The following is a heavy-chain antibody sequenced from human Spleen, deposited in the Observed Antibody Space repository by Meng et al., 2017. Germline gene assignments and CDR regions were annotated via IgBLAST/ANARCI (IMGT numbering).Heavy chain of an antibody. CDR2: INHSGST. CDR3: ARGPTTMAHDFDY. J-gene: IGHJ4*02. Sequence: QGQLQHGGAGLLKPSETLSLTCVVSGGSFSDYYWSWIRQPPGKGLEWIGEINHSGSTNYNPSLESRATISVDTSQNNLSLKLSSVTAADSAVYYCARGPTTMAHDFDYWGQGTLVTV. D-gene: IGHD4-11*01. CDR1: GGSFSDYY. V-gene: IGHV4-34*01.